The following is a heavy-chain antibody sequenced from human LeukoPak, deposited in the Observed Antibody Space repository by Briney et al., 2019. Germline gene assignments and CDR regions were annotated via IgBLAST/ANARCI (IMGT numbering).Heavy chain of an antibody. D-gene: IGHD5-24*01. Sequence: PGGSLRLSCAASGFTFSTYAMTWVRQAPGKGLEWVSAISTSGDDTYYLDSVRGRFTISRDNSKNTLYLQMNSLRAEDTAVYYCARWLKRPIDYWGQGTLVTVSS. J-gene: IGHJ4*02. CDR3: ARWLKRPIDY. CDR1: GFTFSTYA. V-gene: IGHV3-23*01. CDR2: ISTSGDDT.